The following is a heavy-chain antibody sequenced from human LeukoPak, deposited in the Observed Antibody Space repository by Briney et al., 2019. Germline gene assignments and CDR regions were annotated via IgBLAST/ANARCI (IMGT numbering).Heavy chain of an antibody. D-gene: IGHD2-2*01. CDR1: GFTFRTYS. Sequence: PGGSLRLSCAASGFTFRTYSMKWVRQAPGKGLEWVSYISDSSAMYYADSVRGRFTIPGENDRNSLFLQMNSLRAEDTAVYYCARGRYCSSTSCYRPYNWFDPWGQGTLVTVSS. J-gene: IGHJ5*02. CDR2: ISDSSAM. CDR3: ARGRYCSSTSCYRPYNWFDP. V-gene: IGHV3-48*01.